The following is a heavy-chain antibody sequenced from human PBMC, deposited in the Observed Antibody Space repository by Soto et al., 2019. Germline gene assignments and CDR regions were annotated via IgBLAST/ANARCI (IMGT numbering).Heavy chain of an antibody. V-gene: IGHV1-8*01. D-gene: IGHD4-17*01. CDR3: ASVAGDYETFDY. CDR2: MNPNSGNT. Sequence: QVQLVQSGAEVKKPGASVKVSCKASGYTFTSYDINWVRQATGQGLEWMGWMNPNSGNTGYAQKFQGRVTMTRNTSISTAYMELSSLRSEDTAVYYGASVAGDYETFDYWGQGTLVTVSS. J-gene: IGHJ4*02. CDR1: GYTFTSYD.